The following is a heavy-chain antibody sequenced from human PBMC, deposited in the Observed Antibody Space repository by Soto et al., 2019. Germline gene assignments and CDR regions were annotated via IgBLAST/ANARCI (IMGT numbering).Heavy chain of an antibody. CDR1: GDSVSSNSAA. D-gene: IGHD6-13*01. V-gene: IGHV6-1*01. Sequence: SQTLSLTCAISGDSVSSNSAAWNWIRQSPSRGLEWLGRTYYRSKWYSDYAVSVKSRITINPDTSKNQFSLQLNSVTPEDTAVYYCARDLQYSSSWPRGDAFDIWGQGTMVTVSS. CDR2: TYYRSKWYS. CDR3: ARDLQYSSSWPRGDAFDI. J-gene: IGHJ3*02.